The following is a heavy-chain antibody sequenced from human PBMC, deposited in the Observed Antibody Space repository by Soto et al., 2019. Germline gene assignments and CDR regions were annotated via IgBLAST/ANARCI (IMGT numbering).Heavy chain of an antibody. Sequence: XSVKVSCKTSVYPFTYYFIHWVRQAPGQGLEWMGIISLYHHSTSYAQKFQGRLTVTADTSTTTVYMDLSSLTSEDSAVYWCARELYSCGGDCPYYMDSWGQGTLVTVSS. CDR3: ARELYSCGGDCPYYMDS. CDR1: VYPFTYYF. D-gene: IGHD2-21*02. J-gene: IGHJ1*01. V-gene: IGHV1-46*01. CDR2: ISLYHHST.